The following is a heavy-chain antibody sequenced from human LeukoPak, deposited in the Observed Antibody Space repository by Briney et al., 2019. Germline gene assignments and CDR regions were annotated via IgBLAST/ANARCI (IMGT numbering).Heavy chain of an antibody. V-gene: IGHV4-30-4*08. J-gene: IGHJ4*02. CDR2: IYNSGST. CDR3: ARARVVTATPHFDY. Sequence: TSETLSLTCTVSGGSISSGAYYWSWIRQHPGKGLEWIGYIYNSGSTSYNPSLKSPITISMDTSKNQFSLKLSSVTAADTAVYYCARARVVTATPHFDYWGQGTLVTVSS. CDR1: GGSISSGAYY. D-gene: IGHD2-21*02.